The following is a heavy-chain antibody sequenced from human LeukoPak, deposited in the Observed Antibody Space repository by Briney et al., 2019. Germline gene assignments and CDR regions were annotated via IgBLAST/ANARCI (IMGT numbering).Heavy chain of an antibody. Sequence: GGSLRLSCAASGFTFSSYAMNWVRQAPGKGLEWVSSISSSSSYIYYADSLKGRFTISRDNAKNSVYLQMNSLRAEDTALYYCARGSGSSWYFYFDYWGQGTLVTVSS. J-gene: IGHJ4*02. CDR3: ARGSGSSWYFYFDY. CDR1: GFTFSSYA. D-gene: IGHD6-13*01. CDR2: ISSSSSYI. V-gene: IGHV3-21*04.